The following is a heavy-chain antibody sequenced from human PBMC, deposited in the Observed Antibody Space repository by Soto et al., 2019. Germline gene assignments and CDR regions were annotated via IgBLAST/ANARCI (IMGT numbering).Heavy chain of an antibody. CDR1: GVSIGSHDW. J-gene: IGHJ4*02. D-gene: IGHD5-18*01. Sequence: QVQLQESGPGLVKPSGTLSLTCAVSGVSIGSHDWWTWVRQPPGKGLEWIGESHQSGNTNYNSSLGSRVTISLDKSKNHVSMQLSSVTVADTAVYYCATRDTGRVYWGQGTLVTVSS. CDR2: SHQSGNT. V-gene: IGHV4-4*02. CDR3: ATRDTGRVY.